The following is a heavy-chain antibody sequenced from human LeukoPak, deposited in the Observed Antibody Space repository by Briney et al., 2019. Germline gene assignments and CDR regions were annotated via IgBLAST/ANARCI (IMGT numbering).Heavy chain of an antibody. CDR3: ARAGSPNWFDP. Sequence: QTGGSLRLSCAASGFTFSSYAMHWVRQAPGKGLEWVAVISHDGSNKYYADSVKGRFTISRDNSKNTLYLQMNSLRAEDTAVYYCARAGSPNWFDPWGQGTLVTVSS. D-gene: IGHD6-13*01. CDR2: ISHDGSNK. CDR1: GFTFSSYA. J-gene: IGHJ5*02. V-gene: IGHV3-30-3*01.